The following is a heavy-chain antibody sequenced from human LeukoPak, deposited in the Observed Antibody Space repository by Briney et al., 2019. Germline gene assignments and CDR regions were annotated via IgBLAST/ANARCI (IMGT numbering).Heavy chain of an antibody. CDR1: GDSISNTYYY. D-gene: IGHD1-26*01. Sequence: PSETLSLTCTVSGDSISNTYYYWGWIRQPPGKGLEWIASIYYDGSTSYNPSLKSRVTISVDTSKNQFSLKVSSVTAADTAVYYCTRERRQWELRGDFDCWGQGTLVTVSS. V-gene: IGHV4-39*07. CDR2: IYYDGST. J-gene: IGHJ4*02. CDR3: TRERRQWELRGDFDC.